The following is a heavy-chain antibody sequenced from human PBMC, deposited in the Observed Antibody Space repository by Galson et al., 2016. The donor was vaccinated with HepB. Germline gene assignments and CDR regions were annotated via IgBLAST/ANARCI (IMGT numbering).Heavy chain of an antibody. Sequence: SLRLSCAASGFTVSSNFMSWVRQAPGKGLEWVAVIYKGGDTKYADSVKGRFSVSRDNSKNTLYLQMNSLRAEDTAMYYCARVPGGLIYNWFDPWGQGTLVTVSS. J-gene: IGHJ5*02. D-gene: IGHD4-23*01. V-gene: IGHV3-53*01. CDR1: GFTVSSNF. CDR2: IYKGGDT. CDR3: ARVPGGLIYNWFDP.